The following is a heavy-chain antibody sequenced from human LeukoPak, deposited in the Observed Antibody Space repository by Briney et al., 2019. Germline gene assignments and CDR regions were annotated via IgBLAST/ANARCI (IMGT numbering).Heavy chain of an antibody. V-gene: IGHV1-3*04. CDR3: ARGGSRMTTFYIIDY. Sequence: ASVKVSCKASGYTLTSYAIHWVRQAPGQRPEWMGWINTGNGNTKYSQKFQGRVTITRDTSANTAYMELNSLRFEDTAVYYCARGGSRMTTFYIIDYWGQGTLVTVSS. CDR1: GYTLTSYA. D-gene: IGHD4-11*01. CDR2: INTGNGNT. J-gene: IGHJ4*02.